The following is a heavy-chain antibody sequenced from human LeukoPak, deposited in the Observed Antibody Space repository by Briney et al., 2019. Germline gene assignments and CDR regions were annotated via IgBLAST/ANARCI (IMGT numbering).Heavy chain of an antibody. J-gene: IGHJ4*02. V-gene: IGHV4-59*01. CDR3: ARGIESYGDYGY. Sequence: TSETLSLTCTVSGGSISGSYWSWIRQPPGKGLEWIAYMYNSGSTNYNPFLKSRVTISIDTSKNQFSLKLSSLTAADTAIYYCARGIESYGDYGYWGQGILVTVSS. CDR2: MYNSGST. CDR1: GGSISGSY. D-gene: IGHD4-17*01.